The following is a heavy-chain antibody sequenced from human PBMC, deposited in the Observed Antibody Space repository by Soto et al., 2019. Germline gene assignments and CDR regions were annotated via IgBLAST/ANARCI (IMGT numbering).Heavy chain of an antibody. J-gene: IGHJ4*02. D-gene: IGHD3-3*01. V-gene: IGHV1-58*01. CDR2: IVVGSGNT. CDR3: ATAGDFLSGYYRFDY. Sequence: GASLKVSCKASGFTFSRSAVQWVRQARGQRLEWIGWIVVGSGNTNYAQKVQGRVTITRDMSTSTAYMELSSLRSEDTAVYYCATAGDFLSGYYRFDYWGQGTLVTVSS. CDR1: GFTFSRSA.